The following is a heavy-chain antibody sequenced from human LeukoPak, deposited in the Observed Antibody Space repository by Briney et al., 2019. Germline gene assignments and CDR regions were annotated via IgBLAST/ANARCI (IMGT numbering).Heavy chain of an antibody. V-gene: IGHV4-4*07. Sequence: SETLSLTCTVSGGSTSSYYWSWIRQPAGKGLKWIGRIYSSGITNYNPSLKSRVTMSLDTSNNQFSLRLSSVTAADTAVYYCARDRSGRSSFNWFDPWGQGTLVTVSS. CDR2: IYSSGIT. J-gene: IGHJ5*02. CDR1: GGSTSSYY. D-gene: IGHD6-19*01. CDR3: ARDRSGRSSFNWFDP.